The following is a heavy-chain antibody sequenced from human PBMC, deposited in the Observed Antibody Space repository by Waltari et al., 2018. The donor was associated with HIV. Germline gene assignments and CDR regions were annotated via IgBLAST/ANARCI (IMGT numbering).Heavy chain of an antibody. CDR2: ISSSGTFT. J-gene: IGHJ5*02. D-gene: IGHD6-13*01. CDR1: GFTFNSYS. CDR3: ARDSRDNSWSLNFFDP. Sequence: EVQLVESGGGPVKPGGSLRLSCRASGFTFNSYSLNWVRQAPGKGLELISSISSSGTFTHYADSVKGRFTISRDNANKSVYLQMNSLRAEDTAVYYCARDSRDNSWSLNFFDPWGQGTLVTVSS. V-gene: IGHV3-21*01.